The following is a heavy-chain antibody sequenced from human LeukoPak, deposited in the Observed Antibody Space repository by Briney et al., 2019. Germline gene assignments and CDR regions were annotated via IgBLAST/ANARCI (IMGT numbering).Heavy chain of an antibody. D-gene: IGHD1-1*01. CDR1: GGSFSGYY. V-gene: IGHV4-34*01. Sequence: SETLSLTCVVYGGSFSGYYWSWIRHPLGKGLEWIGEINHSGSTNYNPSLKSRVTISVDTSKNQFSLKLSSVTAADTAVYYCARGGWYNYWGQGTLVTASS. CDR3: ARGGWYNY. CDR2: INHSGST. J-gene: IGHJ4*02.